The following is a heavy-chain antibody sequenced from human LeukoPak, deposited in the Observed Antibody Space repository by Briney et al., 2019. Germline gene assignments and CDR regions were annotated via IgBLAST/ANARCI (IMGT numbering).Heavy chain of an antibody. CDR3: ARDLGGSCPLCWYFDL. CDR1: GFTFSSYA. Sequence: PGGSLRLSCAASGFTFSSYAMSWVRQAPGKGLEWVSAISGSGGSTYYADSVKGRFTISRDNSKNTLYLQMNSLRAEDTAVYYCARDLGGSCPLCWYFDLWGRGTLVTVSS. CDR2: ISGSGGST. D-gene: IGHD2-15*01. J-gene: IGHJ2*01. V-gene: IGHV3-23*01.